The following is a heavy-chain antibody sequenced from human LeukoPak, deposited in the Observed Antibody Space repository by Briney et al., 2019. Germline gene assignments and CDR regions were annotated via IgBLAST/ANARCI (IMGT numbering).Heavy chain of an antibody. Sequence: GGSLRPSCAASGFTFSSYGMHWVRQAPGKGLEWVAVIWYDGSNKYYADSVKGRFTISRDNSKNTLYLQMNSLRAEDTAVYYCAKDRASIAVADFDYWGQGTLVTVSS. D-gene: IGHD6-19*01. CDR1: GFTFSSYG. J-gene: IGHJ4*02. CDR2: IWYDGSNK. CDR3: AKDRASIAVADFDY. V-gene: IGHV3-33*06.